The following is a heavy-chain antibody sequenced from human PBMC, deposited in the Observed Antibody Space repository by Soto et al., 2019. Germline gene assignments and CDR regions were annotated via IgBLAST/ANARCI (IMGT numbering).Heavy chain of an antibody. Sequence: EVQLVESGGGLVKPGGSLRLSCAASGFTFSSYSMNWVRQAPGKGLEWVSSISSSSSYIYYADSVKGRFTISRDNAKKSLYQQMNSLKAEDTGVYYWAKEAGELSTRSFDYWGQGTLVTVSS. CDR2: ISSSSSYI. D-gene: IGHD3-16*02. V-gene: IGHV3-21*01. CDR1: GFTFSSYS. CDR3: AKEAGELSTRSFDY. J-gene: IGHJ4*02.